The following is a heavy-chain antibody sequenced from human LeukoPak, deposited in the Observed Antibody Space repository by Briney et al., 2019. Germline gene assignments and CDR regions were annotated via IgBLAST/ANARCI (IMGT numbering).Heavy chain of an antibody. CDR3: ARRGLTYCSSTSCYLGYYYYYMGV. V-gene: IGHV4-59*12. D-gene: IGHD2-2*01. CDR2: IYYSGST. Sequence: SETLSLTCTVSGGSISSYYWSWIRQPPGKGLEWIGYIYYSGSTNYNPSLKSRVTISVDTSKNQFSLKLSSVTAADTAVYYCARRGLTYCSSTSCYLGYYYYYMGVWGKGTTVTISS. CDR1: GGSISSYY. J-gene: IGHJ6*03.